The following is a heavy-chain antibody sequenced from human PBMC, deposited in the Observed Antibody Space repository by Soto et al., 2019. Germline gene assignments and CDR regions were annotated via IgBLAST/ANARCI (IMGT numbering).Heavy chain of an antibody. CDR2: IYYSGST. J-gene: IGHJ3*02. V-gene: IGHV4-61*01. Sequence: PSETLSLTCTVSGGSVSSGSYYWSWIRQPPGKGLEWIGYIYYSGSTNYNPSLKSRVTISVDTSKNQFSLKLSSVTAADAAVYYCARGVRIAAAAAFDIWGQGTMVTVS. CDR1: GGSVSSGSYY. D-gene: IGHD6-13*01. CDR3: ARGVRIAAAAAFDI.